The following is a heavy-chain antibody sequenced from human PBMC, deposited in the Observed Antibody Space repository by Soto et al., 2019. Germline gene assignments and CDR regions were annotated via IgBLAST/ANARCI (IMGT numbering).Heavy chain of an antibody. CDR1: GYPVTAYY. J-gene: IGHJ3*02. D-gene: IGHD3-3*01. CDR3: ARGGGVGVAGSAAFDM. Sequence: QLHLVQSGAVVKKPGASVTVSCSASGYPVTAYYMHWVRQAPGRGLEWMGGINPATGAAKYTQTFRGGVTMARGTATGPVFMELSARTSGAPAVFSCARGGGVGVAGSAAFDMWGQGTLVTVSS. V-gene: IGHV1-2*02. CDR2: INPATGAA.